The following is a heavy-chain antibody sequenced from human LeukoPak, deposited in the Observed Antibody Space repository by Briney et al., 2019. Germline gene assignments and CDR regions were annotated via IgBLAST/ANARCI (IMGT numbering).Heavy chain of an antibody. D-gene: IGHD2-15*01. Sequence: GGSLRLSCAASGFTFSSYGMHWVRQAPGKGLEWVAFIRYDGSNKYYADSVKGRFTISRDNSKNTLYLQMNSLRAEDTAVYYCATPVVDAFDIWGQGTMVTVSS. CDR1: GFTFSSYG. CDR2: IRYDGSNK. V-gene: IGHV3-30*02. CDR3: ATPVVDAFDI. J-gene: IGHJ3*02.